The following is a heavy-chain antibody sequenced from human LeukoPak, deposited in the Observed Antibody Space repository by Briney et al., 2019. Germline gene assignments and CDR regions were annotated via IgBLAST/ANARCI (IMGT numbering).Heavy chain of an antibody. CDR3: ARGYDFWSGYSFDY. Sequence: GGSLRLSCAASGFTFSGSAMHWVRQASGKGLEWVGRIRSKANNYATAYAASVKGRFTISRDDSKNTAYLQMNSLKTEDTAVYYCARGYDFWSGYSFDYWGQGTLVTVSS. J-gene: IGHJ4*02. D-gene: IGHD3-3*01. V-gene: IGHV3-73*01. CDR1: GFTFSGSA. CDR2: IRSKANNYAT.